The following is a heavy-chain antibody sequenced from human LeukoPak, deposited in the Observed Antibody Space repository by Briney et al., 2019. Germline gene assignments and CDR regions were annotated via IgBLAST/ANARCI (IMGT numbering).Heavy chain of an antibody. CDR2: LSYDGTNN. CDR3: ARDLPRQGYDTGGYMDY. D-gene: IGHD3-22*01. Sequence: GRSLRLSCAASGFTFSSYGMHWARQAPGKGLEWVAVLSYDGTNNFYADSVRGRFTISRENAKKTLYLQMNSLRAEDTAVYYCARDLPRQGYDTGGYMDYWGQGTLVTVSS. V-gene: IGHV3-30*03. CDR1: GFTFSSYG. J-gene: IGHJ4*02.